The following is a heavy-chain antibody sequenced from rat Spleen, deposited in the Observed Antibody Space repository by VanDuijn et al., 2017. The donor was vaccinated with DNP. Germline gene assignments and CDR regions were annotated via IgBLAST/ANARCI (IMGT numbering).Heavy chain of an antibody. Sequence: EVQLVESGGGLVQPGRSLRLSCAASGFSFSDYDLAWVRQVPGKGLEWVAAITSSGGSTYYPDSVKGRFTISRDNAKNTLYLQMNSLKSEDTATYYCAKNSGYYFDYWGQGVMVTVSS. D-gene: IGHD4-3*01. CDR1: GFSFSDYD. CDR2: ITSSGGST. CDR3: AKNSGYYFDY. V-gene: IGHV5S13*01. J-gene: IGHJ2*01.